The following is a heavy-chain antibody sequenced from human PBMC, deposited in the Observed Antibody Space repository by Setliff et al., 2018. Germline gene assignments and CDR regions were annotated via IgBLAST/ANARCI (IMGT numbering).Heavy chain of an antibody. D-gene: IGHD1-26*01. CDR1: GYSFTTYG. J-gene: IGHJ4*02. Sequence: ASVKVSCKASGYSFTTYGISWVRQAPGQGLEWMGWISAYNGDTKYAQKFQGRVTMTTDASTNTKYMELRSLGSDDTAVYYCARDSHQWDPLYFDSWGQGTLVTVS. CDR2: ISAYNGDT. CDR3: ARDSHQWDPLYFDS. V-gene: IGHV1-18*01.